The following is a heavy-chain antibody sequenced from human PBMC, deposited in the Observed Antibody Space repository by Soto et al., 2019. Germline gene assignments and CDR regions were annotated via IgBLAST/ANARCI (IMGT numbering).Heavy chain of an antibody. CDR3: ARGGGGYSGYRPFDY. D-gene: IGHD5-12*01. CDR2: IYHSGST. V-gene: IGHV4-4*02. J-gene: IGHJ4*02. CDR1: GGSISSSNW. Sequence: QVQLQESGPGLVKPSGTLSLTCAVSGGSISSSNWWSWVRQPPGKGLEWIGEIYHSGSTNYNPSPKSRVPLSVEKSKNPFPRKRGSVTAAEPAGYYCARGGGGYSGYRPFDYWGQGTLVTVSS.